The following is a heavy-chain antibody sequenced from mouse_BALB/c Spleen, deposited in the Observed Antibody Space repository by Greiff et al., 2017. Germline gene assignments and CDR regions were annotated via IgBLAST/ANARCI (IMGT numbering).Heavy chain of an antibody. CDR1: GFTFSSFG. CDR2: ISSGSSTI. V-gene: IGHV5-17*02. J-gene: IGHJ2*01. CDR3: ARIYDGYLDY. D-gene: IGHD2-3*01. Sequence: EVKLMESGGGLVQPGGSRKLSCAASGFTFSSFGMHWVRQAPEKGLEWVAYISSGSSTIYYADTVKGRFTISRDNPKNTLFLQMTSLRSEDTAMYYCARIYDGYLDYWGQGTTLTVSS.